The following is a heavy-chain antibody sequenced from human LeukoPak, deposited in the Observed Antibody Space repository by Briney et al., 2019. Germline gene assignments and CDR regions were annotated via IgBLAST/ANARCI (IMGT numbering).Heavy chain of an antibody. V-gene: IGHV4-38-2*02. J-gene: IGHJ4*02. CDR3: ARSSEMATIYYFDY. CDR1: GYSISSGYY. CDR2: IYYSGST. Sequence: ASETLSLTCTVSGYSISSGYYWGWIRQPPGKGLEWIGSIYYSGSTYYNPSLKSRVTISVDTSKNQFSLKLSSVTAADTAVYYCARSSEMATIYYFDYWGQGTLVTVSS. D-gene: IGHD5-24*01.